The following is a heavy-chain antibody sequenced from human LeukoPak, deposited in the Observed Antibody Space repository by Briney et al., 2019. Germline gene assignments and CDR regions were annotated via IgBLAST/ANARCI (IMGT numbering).Heavy chain of an antibody. J-gene: IGHJ4*02. Sequence: PSRTLSLNCTVSGDSISSGGYYWSWLRQHPWKGLAWIGYISYSGSAYYNPSLESRVDISVDTCKKQCALKLSSVMVAGRGVYYCGIRYSYDWYVDYWGEGTLVTVSS. V-gene: IGHV4-31*03. CDR2: ISYSGSA. CDR3: GIRYSYDWYVDY. CDR1: GDSISSGGYY. D-gene: IGHD5-18*01.